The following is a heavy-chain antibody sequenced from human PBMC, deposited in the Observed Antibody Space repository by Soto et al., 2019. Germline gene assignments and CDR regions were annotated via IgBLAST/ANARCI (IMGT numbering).Heavy chain of an antibody. J-gene: IGHJ1*01. V-gene: IGHV5-51*01. CDR2: IYPDDSDT. D-gene: IGHD3-10*01. CDR3: SGFGWFFYNYGDVGGE. CDR1: GYIFTSYW. Sequence: GESLKISCKGSGYIFTSYWIAWVRQTPGKGLEWMGIIYPDDSDTRYSPSFQGQVTISADKSTNTVYLQLRSLKASDTATYYCSGFGWFFYNYGDVGGEGGQVTMV.